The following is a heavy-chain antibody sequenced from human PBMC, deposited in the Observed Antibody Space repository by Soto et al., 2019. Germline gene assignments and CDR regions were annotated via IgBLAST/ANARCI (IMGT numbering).Heavy chain of an antibody. D-gene: IGHD3-3*01. Sequence: SETLSLTCTVSGGSISSYYWSWIRQPPGKGLEWIGYIYYSGSTNYNPSLKSRVTISVDTSKNQFSLKLSSVTAADTAVYYCARGPTIWSGYYYYYYYMDVWGKGTTVTVS. CDR1: GGSISSYY. V-gene: IGHV4-59*12. J-gene: IGHJ6*03. CDR3: ARGPTIWSGYYYYYYYMDV. CDR2: IYYSGST.